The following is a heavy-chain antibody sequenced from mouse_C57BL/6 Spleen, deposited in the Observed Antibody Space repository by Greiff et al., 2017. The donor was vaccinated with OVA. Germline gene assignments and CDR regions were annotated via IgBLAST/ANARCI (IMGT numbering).Heavy chain of an antibody. Sequence: QVQLQQSGAELVRPGSSVKLSCKASGYTFTSYWMDWVKQRPGQGLEWIGNIYPSDSETHYNQKFKDKATLTVDKSSSTAYMQLSSLTSEDSAVYYCARCGGNWDQEDWYFDVWGTGTTVTVSS. V-gene: IGHV1-61*01. D-gene: IGHD4-1*01. J-gene: IGHJ1*03. CDR1: GYTFTSYW. CDR2: IYPSDSET. CDR3: ARCGGNWDQEDWYFDV.